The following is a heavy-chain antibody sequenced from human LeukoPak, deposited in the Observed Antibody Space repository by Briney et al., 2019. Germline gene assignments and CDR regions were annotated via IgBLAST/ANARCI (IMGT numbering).Heavy chain of an antibody. J-gene: IGHJ4*02. CDR1: NGAVKDYY. D-gene: IGHD1-26*01. Sequence: SETLSLTCSVSNGAVKDYYWTWIRQPPGQGLEWIGNFLYSGTTTYRASLDSRLIISVDNSKNTVSLRLFSVTAADTAVYYCATLVYSGSRYHFDTWGQGTLATVSS. CDR3: ATLVYSGSRYHFDT. CDR2: FLYSGTT. V-gene: IGHV4-59*02.